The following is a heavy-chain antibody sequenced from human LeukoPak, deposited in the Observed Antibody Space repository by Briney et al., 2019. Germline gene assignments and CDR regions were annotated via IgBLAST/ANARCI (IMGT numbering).Heavy chain of an antibody. D-gene: IGHD3-9*01. V-gene: IGHV3-74*01. CDR1: GFTFSSYW. J-gene: IGHJ3*02. Sequence: PGGSLRLSCAASGFTFSSYWMHWVRHAPGKGLVWVSRINSDGSSTSYADSVKGRFTISRDNAKKTLYRQMSSLRAEDTAVYYCARDQGYYDILTGYSAAAFDIWGQGTMVTVSS. CDR3: ARDQGYYDILTGYSAAAFDI. CDR2: INSDGSST.